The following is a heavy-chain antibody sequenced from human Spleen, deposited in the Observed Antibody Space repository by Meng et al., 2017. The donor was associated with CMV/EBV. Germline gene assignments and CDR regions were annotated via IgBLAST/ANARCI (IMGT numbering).Heavy chain of an antibody. CDR3: ARAYWNKDAFDI. D-gene: IGHD1-1*01. CDR1: GGTFSSYA. CDR2: IIPIFGTA. Sequence: SVKVSCKASGGTFSSYAISWVRQAPGQGLEWMGGIIPIFGTANYAQKFQGRVTITTDESTSTAYMELSSLRSEDTAVYYCARAYWNKDAFDIWGQGTMVTVSS. J-gene: IGHJ3*02. V-gene: IGHV1-69*05.